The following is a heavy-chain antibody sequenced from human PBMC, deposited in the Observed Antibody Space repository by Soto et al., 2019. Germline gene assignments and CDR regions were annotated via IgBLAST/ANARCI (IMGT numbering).Heavy chain of an antibody. CDR3: ARDRLYCSSTSCYSTANYFDY. D-gene: IGHD2-2*01. CDR2: ISYDGSNK. V-gene: IGHV3-30-3*01. Sequence: GGSLRLSCAASGFTFSSYAMHWVRQAPGKGLEWVAVISYDGSNKYYADSVKGRFTISRDNSKNTLYLQMNRLRAEDTAVYYCARDRLYCSSTSCYSTANYFDYWGQGTLVTVSS. CDR1: GFTFSSYA. J-gene: IGHJ4*02.